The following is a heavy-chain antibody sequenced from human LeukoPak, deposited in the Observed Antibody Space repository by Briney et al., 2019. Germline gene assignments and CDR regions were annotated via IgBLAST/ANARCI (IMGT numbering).Heavy chain of an antibody. CDR3: ARVVGRYCSSTSCYIDY. CDR2: IYYSGST. Sequence: SETLSLTCTVSGGSISSYYWSWIRQPPGKGLEWIGYIYYSGSTNYNPSLKSRVTISVDTSKNQFSLNLRSVTAADTAVYYCARVVGRYCSSTSCYIDYWGQGTLVTVSS. D-gene: IGHD2-2*01. J-gene: IGHJ4*02. V-gene: IGHV4-59*01. CDR1: GGSISSYY.